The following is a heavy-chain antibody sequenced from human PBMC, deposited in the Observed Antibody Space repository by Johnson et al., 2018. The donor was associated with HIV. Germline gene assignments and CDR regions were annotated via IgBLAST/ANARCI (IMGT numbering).Heavy chain of an antibody. CDR2: ISYDGSNK. Sequence: QVQLVESGGGVVQPGRSLRLSCAASGFTFSSYAMHWVRQAPGKGLEWVAVISYDGSNKYYVDSVKGRFTISRDKSKNTLYLQMNSLRAEDTAVYYCAKAVTGEGAFDIWGQGTMVTVSS. J-gene: IGHJ3*02. CDR1: GFTFSSYA. CDR3: AKAVTGEGAFDI. D-gene: IGHD7-27*01. V-gene: IGHV3-30*04.